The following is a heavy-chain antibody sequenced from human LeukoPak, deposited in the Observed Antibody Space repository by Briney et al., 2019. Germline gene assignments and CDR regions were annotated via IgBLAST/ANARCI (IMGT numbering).Heavy chain of an antibody. CDR1: GGSISSSSYY. V-gene: IGHV4-61*01. CDR2: IYYSGST. J-gene: IGHJ3*02. D-gene: IGHD3-16*01. CDR3: ARTRNWGSAFDI. Sequence: SETLSLTCTVSGGSISSSSYYWSWIRHPPGKGLEWLGYIYYSGSTNYNPSLKSRDNISVDTSKNQFSLKLSSVSAADTAVYYCARTRNWGSAFDIWGQGTMVTVSS.